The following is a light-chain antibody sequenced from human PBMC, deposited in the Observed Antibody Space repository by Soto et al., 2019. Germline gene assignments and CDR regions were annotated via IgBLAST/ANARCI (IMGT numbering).Light chain of an antibody. CDR2: EVS. J-gene: IGLJ1*01. V-gene: IGLV2-14*01. CDR1: SSDVGGYNY. Sequence: QSALTQPASVSGSPGQSITISCTGTSSDVGGYNYVSWYQQNPGKAPKLMIYEVSNRPSGVSNRFSGSKSGNTASLTISGLQAEDEAYYYCSSYTSSSTLVFGTGTKLTVL. CDR3: SSYTSSSTLV.